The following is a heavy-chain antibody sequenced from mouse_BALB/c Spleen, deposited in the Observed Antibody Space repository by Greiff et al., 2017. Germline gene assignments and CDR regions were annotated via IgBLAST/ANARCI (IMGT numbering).Heavy chain of an antibody. CDR1: GYSITSDYA. CDR3: ARGDYYGSSYEGFAY. J-gene: IGHJ3*01. V-gene: IGHV3-2*02. CDR2: ISYSGST. D-gene: IGHD1-1*01. Sequence: EVQLQESGPGLVKPSQSLSLTCTVTGYSITSDYAWNWIRQFPGNKLEWMGYISYSGSTSYNPSLKSRISITRDTSKNQFFLQLNSVTTEDTATYYCARGDYYGSSYEGFAYWGQGTLVTVSA.